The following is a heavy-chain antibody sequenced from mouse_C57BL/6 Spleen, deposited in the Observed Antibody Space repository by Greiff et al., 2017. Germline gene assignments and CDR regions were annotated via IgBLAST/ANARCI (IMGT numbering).Heavy chain of an antibody. J-gene: IGHJ3*01. Sequence: QVQLKQPGAELVKPGASVKMSCKASGYTFTSYWITWVKPRPGQGLEWIGDIYPGSGSPNYNEKFKSKATLTVDTSSSTAYMQLSSLTSEDSAVYYCARGGIYYSNPSWFAYWGQGTLVTVSA. V-gene: IGHV1-55*01. CDR1: GYTFTSYW. CDR3: ARGGIYYSNPSWFAY. D-gene: IGHD2-5*01. CDR2: IYPGSGSP.